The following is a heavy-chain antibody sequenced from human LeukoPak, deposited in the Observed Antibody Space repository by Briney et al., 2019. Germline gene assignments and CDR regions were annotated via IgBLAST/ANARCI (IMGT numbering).Heavy chain of an antibody. CDR1: GFTFRTYW. CDR3: ARDRGGGSFDY. D-gene: IGHD2-15*01. J-gene: IGHJ4*02. V-gene: IGHV3-7*01. Sequence: GGSLRLSCAASGFTFRTYWISWVRQAPGRGLESVAKIKEDGSDKYYVDSVKGRFTISRDNGKNSLYLQMNSLRAEDTAVYYCARDRGGGSFDYWGQGTLVTVSS. CDR2: IKEDGSDK.